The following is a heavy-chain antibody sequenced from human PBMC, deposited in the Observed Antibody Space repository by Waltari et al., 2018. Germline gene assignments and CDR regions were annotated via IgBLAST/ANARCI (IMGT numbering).Heavy chain of an antibody. CDR1: GASMSSPDC. Sequence: QLQLQESGPGLVKPSGTLSLTCDVSGASMSSPDCWSWVRQSPEKGLEWLGQVHFSGRTNYSPSFASRVRISLDTSNYQFSLKVTSATAADTAMYYCARDRGRGIYPDTWGPGILVTVSP. CDR3: ARDRGRGIYPDT. J-gene: IGHJ5*02. V-gene: IGHV4-4*02. CDR2: VHFSGRT. D-gene: IGHD2-15*01.